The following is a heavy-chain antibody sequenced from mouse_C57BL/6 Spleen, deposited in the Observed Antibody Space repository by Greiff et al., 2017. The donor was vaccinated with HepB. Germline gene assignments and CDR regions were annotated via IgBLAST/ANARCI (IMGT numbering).Heavy chain of an antibody. CDR2: IHPNSGST. CDR1: GYTFTSYW. CDR3: ARRRAFYYEYDGWYFDV. V-gene: IGHV1-64*01. J-gene: IGHJ1*03. Sequence: VQLQQPGAELVKPGASVKLSCKASGYTFTSYWMHWVKQRPGQGLEWIGMIHPNSGSTNYNEKFKSKATLTVDKSSSTAYMQLSSLTSEDSAVYYCARRRAFYYEYDGWYFDVWGTGTTVTVSS. D-gene: IGHD2-4*01.